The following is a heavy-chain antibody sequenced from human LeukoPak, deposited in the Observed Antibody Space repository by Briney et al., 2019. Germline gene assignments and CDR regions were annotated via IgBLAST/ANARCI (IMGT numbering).Heavy chain of an antibody. V-gene: IGHV1-18*01. CDR3: ARDLTHRRNYDNSGYQIVPAF. CDR1: GYTFTSYG. CDR2: ISAYNGHT. Sequence: GASVKVSCKASGYTFTSYGISWVRQAPGQGLEWMGWISAYNGHTNYVQKFQDRVTMIIDTSTSTAYMDLRSLRSDDTAVYYCARDLTHRRNYDNSGYQIVPAFWGQGTLVTVSS. D-gene: IGHD3-22*01. J-gene: IGHJ4*02.